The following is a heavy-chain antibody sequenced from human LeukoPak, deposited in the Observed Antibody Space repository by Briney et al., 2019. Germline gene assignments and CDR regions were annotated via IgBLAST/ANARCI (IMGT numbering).Heavy chain of an antibody. D-gene: IGHD5-18*01. J-gene: IGHJ6*02. CDR3: AREGKGYSYGYHYYYGMDV. V-gene: IGHV3-7*05. CDR1: GFTFSSYW. Sequence: GGSLRLSCAASGFTFSSYWMSWVRQAPGKGLEWVANIKQDGSEEYYVDAVKGRFTISRDNAKNSLYLQMNSLKTEDTAVYYCAREGKGYSYGYHYYYGMDVWGQGTTVTVSS. CDR2: IKQDGSEE.